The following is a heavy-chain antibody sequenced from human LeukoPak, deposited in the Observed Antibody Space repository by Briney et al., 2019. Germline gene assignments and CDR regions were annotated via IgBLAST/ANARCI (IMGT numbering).Heavy chain of an antibody. Sequence: GGSLRLSCAASGISFSAHGMHWVRQAPGKGLEWVAIIRFDGSNIHYADSVKGRFTISRDNSKNTLYLQMNSLRAEDTAVYYCVRDGVGATTYFGYFDHWGQGNLVTVSS. CDR2: IRFDGSNI. J-gene: IGHJ4*02. CDR3: VRDGVGATTYFGYFDH. V-gene: IGHV3-33*01. CDR1: GISFSAHG. D-gene: IGHD1-26*01.